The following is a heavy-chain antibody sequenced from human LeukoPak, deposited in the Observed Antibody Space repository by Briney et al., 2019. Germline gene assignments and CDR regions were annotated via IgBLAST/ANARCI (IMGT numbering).Heavy chain of an antibody. CDR2: IYYSGST. D-gene: IGHD5-12*01. Sequence: SQTLSLTCTVSGGSISSGDYYWGWVRQPPGKGLEWIGYIYYSGSTYYNPSLKSRVTISVDTSKNQFSLKLSSVTAADTAVYYCARVARPYYFDYWGQGTLVTVSS. V-gene: IGHV4-30-4*01. CDR3: ARVARPYYFDY. J-gene: IGHJ4*02. CDR1: GGSISSGDYY.